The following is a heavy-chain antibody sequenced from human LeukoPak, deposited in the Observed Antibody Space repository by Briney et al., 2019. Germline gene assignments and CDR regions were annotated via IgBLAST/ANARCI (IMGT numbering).Heavy chain of an antibody. Sequence: PSETLSLTCTVSAYSISSGYFWGWIRQPPGQGPEWIGSIFHSGSVYYNPSLQSRVTISVDTSTNRFSLKLTSVTAADTALYYCARVVASTSTDSWGQGTLVTVSS. V-gene: IGHV4-38-2*02. CDR1: AYSISSGYF. J-gene: IGHJ4*02. D-gene: IGHD2-15*01. CDR2: IFHSGSV. CDR3: ARVVASTSTDS.